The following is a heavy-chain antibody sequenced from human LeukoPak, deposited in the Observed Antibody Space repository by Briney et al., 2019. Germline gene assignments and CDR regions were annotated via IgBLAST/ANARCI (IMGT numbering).Heavy chain of an antibody. CDR3: ARDRYDYVWGSYRRPFHFDY. CDR1: GFTFSSYE. V-gene: IGHV3-48*03. CDR2: ISSSGSTI. D-gene: IGHD3-16*02. Sequence: GGSLRLACAASGFTFSSYEMNWVRQAPGKGLEWVSYISSSGSTIYYADSVKGRFTISRDNAKNSLYLQMNSLRAEDTAVYYCARDRYDYVWGSYRRPFHFDYWGQGTLVTVSS. J-gene: IGHJ4*02.